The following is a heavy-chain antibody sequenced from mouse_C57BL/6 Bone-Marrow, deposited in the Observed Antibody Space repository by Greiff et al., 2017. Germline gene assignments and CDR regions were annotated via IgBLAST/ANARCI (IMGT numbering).Heavy chain of an antibody. Sequence: EVQVVESGGDLVKPGGSLKLSCAASGFTFSSYGMSWVRQTPDTRLEWVATISSGGSYTYYPDSVKGRFTISRDNAKNTLYLQMSSLKSEDTAMXYCARDDWYFDVWGTGTTVTVSS. CDR2: ISSGGSYT. CDR1: GFTFSSYG. V-gene: IGHV5-6*01. CDR3: ARDDWYFDV. J-gene: IGHJ1*03.